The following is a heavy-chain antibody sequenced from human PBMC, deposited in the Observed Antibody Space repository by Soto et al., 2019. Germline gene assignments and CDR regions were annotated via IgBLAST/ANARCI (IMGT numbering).Heavy chain of an antibody. CDR3: ARDLGFGYSSSIAFDY. J-gene: IGHJ4*02. CDR2: IIPIFGTA. V-gene: IGHV1-69*01. Sequence: QVQLVQSGAEVKKPGSSVKVSCKASGGTFSSYAISWVRQAPGQGREWMGGIIPIFGTANYAQKFQGRVTITAEESTRTAYMELSSLRSEETGVYYYARDLGFGYSSSIAFDYWGQGTLFIVSS. D-gene: IGHD6-6*01. CDR1: GGTFSSYA.